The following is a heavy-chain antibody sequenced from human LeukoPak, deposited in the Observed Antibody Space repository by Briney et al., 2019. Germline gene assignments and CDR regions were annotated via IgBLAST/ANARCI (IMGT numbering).Heavy chain of an antibody. CDR1: GYTFTSYG. J-gene: IGHJ4*02. V-gene: IGHV1-18*01. CDR2: ISAYNGNT. CDR3: ARDLRGPEAFDY. Sequence: ASVKVSCKASGYTFTSYGISWVRQAPGQGLEWMGWISAYNGNTNYAQKLQGRVTMTTDTSTSTAYMEPRSLRSDDTAVYYCARDLRGPEAFDYWGQGTLVTVSS.